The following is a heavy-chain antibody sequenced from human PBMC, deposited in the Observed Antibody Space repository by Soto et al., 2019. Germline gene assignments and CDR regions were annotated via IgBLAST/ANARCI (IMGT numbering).Heavy chain of an antibody. CDR3: AKDRNYPRDQFHY. D-gene: IGHD1-7*01. J-gene: IGHJ4*02. CDR1: GFTFSSYA. CDR2: ISGSGGSI. V-gene: IGHV3-23*01. Sequence: GGSLRLSCAASGFTFSSYAMSWVRQAPGKGLEWVSAISGSGGSIYYADSVRGRFTISRDNSKNTIFLHMDSLRAEDTAVYYCAKDRNYPRDQFHYWGQGTLVTVSS.